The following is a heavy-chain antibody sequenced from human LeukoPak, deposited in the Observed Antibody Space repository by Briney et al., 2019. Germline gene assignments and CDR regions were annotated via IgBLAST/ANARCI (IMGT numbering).Heavy chain of an antibody. Sequence: SETLSLTCTVSGGSISSYYWSWIRQPPGKGLEWIGEINHSGSTNYNPSLKSRVTISVDTSKNQFSLKLSSVTAADTAVYYCARTSSWYYYYGMDVWGQGTTVTVSS. D-gene: IGHD6-13*01. V-gene: IGHV4-34*01. CDR1: GGSISSYY. CDR3: ARTSSWYYYYGMDV. CDR2: INHSGST. J-gene: IGHJ6*02.